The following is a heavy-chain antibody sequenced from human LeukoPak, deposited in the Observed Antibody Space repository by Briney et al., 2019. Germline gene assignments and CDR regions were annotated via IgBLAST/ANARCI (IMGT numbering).Heavy chain of an antibody. D-gene: IGHD2-2*01. J-gene: IGHJ6*02. CDR2: ISSSGSTI. CDR1: GFTFSDYY. CDR3: ARDQVVVVPAATSLDYYYGMDV. V-gene: IGHV3-11*01. Sequence: KPGGSLRLSCAASGFTFSDYYMSWIRQAPGKGLEWVSYISSSGSTIYYADSVKGRFTISRDNAKNSLYLQMNSLRAEDTAVYYCARDQVVVVPAATSLDYYYGMDVWGQGTTVTVSS.